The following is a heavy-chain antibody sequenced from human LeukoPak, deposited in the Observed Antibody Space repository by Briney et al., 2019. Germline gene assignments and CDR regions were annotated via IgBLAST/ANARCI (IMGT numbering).Heavy chain of an antibody. V-gene: IGHV3-23*01. D-gene: IGHD4-23*01. CDR2: ISSSADST. CDR1: GFTFSSYA. J-gene: IGHJ4*02. CDR3: AKPLEKYTYGGNFDY. Sequence: GGSLRLSCEASGFTFSSYAMSWVRQAPGEGLAWVSVISSSADSTYYADSVKGRFTISRDNSKNTLYLQMNNLRAEDTAVYYCAKPLEKYTYGGNFDYWGQGILVTVSS.